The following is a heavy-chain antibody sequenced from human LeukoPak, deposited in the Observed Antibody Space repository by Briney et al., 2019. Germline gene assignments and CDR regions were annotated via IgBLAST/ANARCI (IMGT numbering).Heavy chain of an antibody. Sequence: GGSLRLSCAASGFTFSSYAMHWVRQAPGKGLEWVAVISYDGSNKYYADSVKGRFTISRDNSKNTLYLQMSSLRAEDTAVYYCARSRKDGYPLYYFDYWGQGTLVTVSS. CDR2: ISYDGSNK. V-gene: IGHV3-30-3*01. D-gene: IGHD5-24*01. J-gene: IGHJ4*02. CDR1: GFTFSSYA. CDR3: ARSRKDGYPLYYFDY.